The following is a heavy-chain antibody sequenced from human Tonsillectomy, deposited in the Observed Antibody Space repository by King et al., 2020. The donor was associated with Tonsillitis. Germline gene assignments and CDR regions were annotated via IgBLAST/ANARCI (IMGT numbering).Heavy chain of an antibody. J-gene: IGHJ4*02. Sequence: VQLVESGGGLVQPGGSLTLSCAASGFTFSTYAMSWVRLAPGKGLEWVSLISGSGGNTYYADSVRGRFTISRDNSKNTLDLQMNNLTAEDTAVYYCAKDFSYGSGSYPRSYFDYWGQGTLVAVSS. D-gene: IGHD3-10*01. CDR1: GFTFSTYA. CDR2: ISGSGGNT. CDR3: AKDFSYGSGSYPRSYFDY. V-gene: IGHV3-23*04.